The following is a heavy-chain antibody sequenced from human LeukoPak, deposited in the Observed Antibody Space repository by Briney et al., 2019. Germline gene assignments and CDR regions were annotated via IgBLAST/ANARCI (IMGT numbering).Heavy chain of an antibody. CDR2: IYYSGST. V-gene: IGHV4-59*12. D-gene: IGHD2-15*01. CDR1: GGSISSYY. CDR3: ARDLGSAPPGGFDY. J-gene: IGHJ4*02. Sequence: SETLSLTCTVSGGSISSYYWSWIRQPPGKGLEWIGYIYYSGSTYYNPSLKSRVTISVDTSKNQFSLKLSSVTAADTAVYYCARDLGSAPPGGFDYWGQGTLVTVSS.